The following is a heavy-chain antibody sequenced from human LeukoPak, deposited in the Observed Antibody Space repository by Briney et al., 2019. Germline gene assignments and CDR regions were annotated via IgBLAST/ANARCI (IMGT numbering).Heavy chain of an antibody. D-gene: IGHD4-17*01. CDR2: ISRSSSYI. CDR3: ATAPTEDGDGSSPGY. CDR1: GFTFSSYS. V-gene: IGHV3-21*01. J-gene: IGHJ4*02. Sequence: PGGSLRLSCAASGFTFSSYSMNWVRQAPGKGLEWVSSISRSSSYIYYADSVKGRFTISRDNAKNSLYLQMNSLRAEDTAVYYCATAPTEDGDGSSPGYWGQGTLVTVSS.